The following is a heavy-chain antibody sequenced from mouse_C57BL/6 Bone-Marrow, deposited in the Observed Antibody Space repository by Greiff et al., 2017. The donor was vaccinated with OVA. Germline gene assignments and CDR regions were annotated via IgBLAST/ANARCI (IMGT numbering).Heavy chain of an antibody. D-gene: IGHD3-2*02. CDR1: GYSITSGYY. J-gene: IGHJ3*01. CDR2: ISYDGSN. CDR3: ARDRQLRPVAY. Sequence: ESGPGLVKPSQSLSLTCSVTGYSITSGYYWNWIRQFPGNKLEWMGYISYDGSNNYNPSLKNRISITRDTSKNQFFLKLNSVTTEDTATYYCARDRQLRPVAYWGQGTLVTVSA. V-gene: IGHV3-6*01.